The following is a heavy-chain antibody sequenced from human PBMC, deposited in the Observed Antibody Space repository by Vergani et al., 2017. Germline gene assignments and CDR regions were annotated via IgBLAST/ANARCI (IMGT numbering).Heavy chain of an antibody. V-gene: IGHV1-2*02. D-gene: IGHD6-13*01. Sequence: QVQLVQSGAEVKKPGASVKVSCKASGYTFTGYYMHWVRQAPGQGLEWMGWINPNSGGTNYAQKFQGRVTITADKSTSTAYMELSSLRSEDTAVYYCARESRIAAAGYYYYYGMDVWGQGTTVTVSS. CDR1: GYTFTGYY. CDR2: INPNSGGT. J-gene: IGHJ6*02. CDR3: ARESRIAAAGYYYYYGMDV.